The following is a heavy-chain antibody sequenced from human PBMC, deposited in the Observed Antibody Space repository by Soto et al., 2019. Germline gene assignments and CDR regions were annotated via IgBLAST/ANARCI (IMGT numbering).Heavy chain of an antibody. J-gene: IGHJ4*02. CDR3: ARTGGGMAARPLEY. Sequence: QVQLVQSAAEVKRPGASVEVSCKASGYMFTTYGISWVRQVPGQGLEWMAWVSAYNDNKKYAQKFQDRITMTIDTSTSTGSMEFRSLTPDDTDIYYCARTGGGMAARPLEYWGQGTLVTVSS. CDR2: VSAYNDNK. D-gene: IGHD6-6*01. CDR1: GYMFTTYG. V-gene: IGHV1-18*04.